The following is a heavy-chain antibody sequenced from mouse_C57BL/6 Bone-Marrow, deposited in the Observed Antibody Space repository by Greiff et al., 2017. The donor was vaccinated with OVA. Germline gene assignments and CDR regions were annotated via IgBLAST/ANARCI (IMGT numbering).Heavy chain of an antibody. CDR1: GYTFTDYE. V-gene: IGHV1-15*01. CDR2: IDPETGGT. CDR3: TRALNWDWFAY. D-gene: IGHD4-1*01. Sequence: QVQLQQSGAELVRPGASVTLSCKASGYTFTDYEMHWVKQTPVHGLEWIGAIDPETGGTAYNQKFKGKAILTADKSSSTAYMELCSLTSEDSAVYYCTRALNWDWFAYWGQGTLVTVSA. J-gene: IGHJ3*01.